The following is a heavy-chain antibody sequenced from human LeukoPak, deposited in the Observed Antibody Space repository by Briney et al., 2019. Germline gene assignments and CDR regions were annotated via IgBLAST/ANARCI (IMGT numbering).Heavy chain of an antibody. CDR2: MNPNSGNT. J-gene: IGHJ4*02. CDR1: GYTFTSYD. CDR3: AIKLGRLGGYFDY. D-gene: IGHD3-16*01. Sequence: ASVKVSCKASGYTFTSYDINWVRQATGQGLEWMGWMNPNSGNTGYAQKFQGRVTMTRNTSTSTAYMELSSLRSEDTAVYYCAIKLGRLGGYFDYWGQGTLVTVSS. V-gene: IGHV1-8*01.